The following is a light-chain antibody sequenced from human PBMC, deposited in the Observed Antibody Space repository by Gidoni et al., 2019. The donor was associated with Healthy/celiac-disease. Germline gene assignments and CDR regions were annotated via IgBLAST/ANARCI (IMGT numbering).Light chain of an antibody. J-gene: IGKJ2*01. CDR2: KAS. Sequence: DIQMTQSPSTPSASVGDRITITCRASQSISSWLAWYQQKPGKAPKLLIYKASSLESGVPSRFSGSGSGTEFTLTIISLQPNNFATYYCQQYISYSYTFGQETKLEIK. CDR3: QQYISYSYT. CDR1: QSISSW. V-gene: IGKV1-5*03.